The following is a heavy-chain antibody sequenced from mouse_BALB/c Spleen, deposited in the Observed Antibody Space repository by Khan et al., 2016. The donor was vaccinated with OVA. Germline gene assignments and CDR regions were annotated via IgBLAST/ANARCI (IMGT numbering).Heavy chain of an antibody. D-gene: IGHD2-14*01. V-gene: IGHV1-80*01. Sequence: QVQLKESGAELVRPGSSMKISCKASGYAFSNYWMNWVRQGPGQGLEWIGQIYPGDGNTNYNGKFKDKATLNADKTSSTAYMQLSSLTSEASAEYSCSRSWYDFFAYWGQGTLVTVSA. CDR3: SRSWYDFFAY. J-gene: IGHJ3*01. CDR1: GYAFSNYW. CDR2: IYPGDGNT.